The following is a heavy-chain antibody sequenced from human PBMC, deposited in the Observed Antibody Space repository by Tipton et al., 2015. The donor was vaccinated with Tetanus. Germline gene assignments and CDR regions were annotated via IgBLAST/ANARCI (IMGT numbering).Heavy chain of an antibody. CDR1: GGSISSGGYY. CDR3: ARDQARGARGWNYFDY. V-gene: IGHV4-31*03. Sequence: TLSLTCTVSGGSISSGGYYWTWIRQHPGKGLEWIGDIYYSGSTYYNPSLKSRVSISVDTSNNQFSVNLNSVTAADSDVYYCARDQARGARGWNYFDYWGQGALVTVSS. J-gene: IGHJ4*02. CDR2: IYYSGST. D-gene: IGHD6-6*01.